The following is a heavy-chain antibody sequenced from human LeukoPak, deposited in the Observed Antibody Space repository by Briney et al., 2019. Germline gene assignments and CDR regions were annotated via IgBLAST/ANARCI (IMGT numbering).Heavy chain of an antibody. V-gene: IGHV1-18*01. D-gene: IGHD6-13*01. CDR1: GYTFSSYG. Sequence: ASVKVSCKASGYTFSSYGISWVRQAPGQGLEWMGWISGYNGNTKYTERLQGRVTMTRDTSTNTAYMELRSLRSDDTAVYYCARDLDRSSLFDPWFQATLVTV. CDR2: ISGYNGNT. CDR3: ARDLDRSSLFDP. J-gene: IGHJ5*02.